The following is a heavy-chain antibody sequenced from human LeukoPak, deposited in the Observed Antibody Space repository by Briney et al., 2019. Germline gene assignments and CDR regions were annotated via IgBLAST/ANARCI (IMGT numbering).Heavy chain of an antibody. CDR3: AGDTRHWADY. V-gene: IGHV3-48*02. Sequence: GGSLRLSCAASGFTFNNYAMSWVRQAPGKGLEWVSYIGSGSTTIYYADSVKGRFTGSREDAKNSLYLQMNSLIDEDTSVYYCAGDTRHWADYWGRGTLVTVSS. CDR2: IGSGSTTI. CDR1: GFTFNNYA. J-gene: IGHJ4*02. D-gene: IGHD3-16*01.